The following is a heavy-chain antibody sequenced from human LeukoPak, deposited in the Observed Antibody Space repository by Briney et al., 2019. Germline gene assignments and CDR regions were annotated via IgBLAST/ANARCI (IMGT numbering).Heavy chain of an antibody. J-gene: IGHJ4*02. D-gene: IGHD3-10*01. CDR3: AKDRADYMDY. V-gene: IGHV3-30*02. Sequence: GGSLRLSCAASGFTFSSYWMSWVRQAPGKGLEWVAFIRYDGSKKSYADSVKGRFTISRDNSKNTLYLQMNSLRAEDTAVYYCAKDRADYMDYWGQGTLVTVPS. CDR1: GFTFSSYW. CDR2: IRYDGSKK.